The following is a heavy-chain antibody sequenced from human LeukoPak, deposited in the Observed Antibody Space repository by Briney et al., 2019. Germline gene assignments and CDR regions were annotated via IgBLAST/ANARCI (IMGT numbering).Heavy chain of an antibody. CDR2: IIPILGIA. Sequence: SVKVSCKASGGTFSSYAISWVRQAPGQGLEWMGRIIPILGIANYAQKFQGRVTITADKSTSTVYMELSSLRSEDTAVYYCAREGLQQQPVSYFDYWGQGTLVTVSS. J-gene: IGHJ4*02. V-gene: IGHV1-69*04. CDR3: AREGLQQQPVSYFDY. D-gene: IGHD6-13*01. CDR1: GGTFSSYA.